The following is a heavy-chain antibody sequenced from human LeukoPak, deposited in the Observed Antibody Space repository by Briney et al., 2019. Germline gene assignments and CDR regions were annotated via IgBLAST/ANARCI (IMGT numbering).Heavy chain of an antibody. J-gene: IGHJ4*02. CDR3: ARASGSASGYSYDFDY. V-gene: IGHV3-30*04. D-gene: IGHD5-18*01. Sequence: GGSLRLSCAASGFTFSSYAMHWVRQAPGKGLEWVAVISYDGSNKYYADSVKGRFTISRDNSKNTLYLQMNSLRAEDTAVYYCARASGSASGYSYDFDYWGQGTLVTVSS. CDR1: GFTFSSYA. CDR2: ISYDGSNK.